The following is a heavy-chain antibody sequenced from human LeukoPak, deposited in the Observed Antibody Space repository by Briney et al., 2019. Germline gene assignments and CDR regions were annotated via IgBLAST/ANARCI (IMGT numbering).Heavy chain of an antibody. J-gene: IGHJ6*03. CDR3: ARSDGLTGTDYYMDV. CDR1: GGTFTNYA. V-gene: IGHV1-69*06. D-gene: IGHD1-1*01. Sequence: AAVKVSCKASGGTFTNYAISWVRQAPVQGLEWMGGIIPIFSTPNYAQKFQGRVTITADKSTSTAYMELSSLRSEDTAVYYCARSDGLTGTDYYMDVWGKGTTVTVSS. CDR2: IIPIFSTP.